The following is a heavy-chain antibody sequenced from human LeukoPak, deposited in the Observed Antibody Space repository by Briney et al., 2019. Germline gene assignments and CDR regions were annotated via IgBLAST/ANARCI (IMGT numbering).Heavy chain of an antibody. CDR3: ARGHSSGWSTFDY. J-gene: IGHJ4*02. D-gene: IGHD6-19*01. Sequence: GGSLRLSCAASGFTFSSYSLSWVRQAPGKGLEWVSYISSSSSTIYYADSVEGRFSISRDNAKNSLYLQMNSLRDEDTAVYYCARGHSSGWSTFDYWGQGTLVTVSS. CDR2: ISSSSSTI. V-gene: IGHV3-48*02. CDR1: GFTFSSYS.